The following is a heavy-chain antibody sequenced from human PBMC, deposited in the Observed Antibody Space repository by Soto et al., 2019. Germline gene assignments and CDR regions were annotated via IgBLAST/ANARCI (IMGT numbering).Heavy chain of an antibody. Sequence: LSLTCAVYGGSFSGYYWSWIRQPPGKGLEWIGEINHSGSTNYNPSLKSRVTISVDTSKNQFSLKLSSVTAADTAVYYCARVGHYGDFARDDYWGQGTLVPVSS. J-gene: IGHJ4*02. CDR1: GGSFSGYY. CDR2: INHSGST. CDR3: ARVGHYGDFARDDY. V-gene: IGHV4-34*01. D-gene: IGHD4-17*01.